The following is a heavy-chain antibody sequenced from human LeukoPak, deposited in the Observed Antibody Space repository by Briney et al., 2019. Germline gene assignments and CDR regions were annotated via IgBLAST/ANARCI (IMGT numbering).Heavy chain of an antibody. CDR1: GFTFSSYE. D-gene: IGHD1-7*01. V-gene: IGHV3-48*03. Sequence: GGSLRLSCAASGFTFSSYEMNWVRQAPGKGLEWVSYISSSGSTIYYADSVKGRFTISRDNAKNPLYLQMNSLRAEDTAVYYCARDLAGTTYYYYGMDVWGQGTTVTVSS. CDR2: ISSSGSTI. CDR3: ARDLAGTTYYYYGMDV. J-gene: IGHJ6*02.